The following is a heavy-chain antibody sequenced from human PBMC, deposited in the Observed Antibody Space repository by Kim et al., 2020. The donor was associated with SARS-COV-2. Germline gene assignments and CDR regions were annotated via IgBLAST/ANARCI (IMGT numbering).Heavy chain of an antibody. J-gene: IGHJ5*02. D-gene: IGHD3-10*01. Sequence: SVKVSCKASGGTFSSYAISWVRQAPGQGLEWMGGIIPIFGTANYAQKFQGRVTITADESTSTAYMELSSLRSEDTAVYYCARGLGSTMVRGVRRENWFDPWGQGTLVTVSS. CDR1: GGTFSSYA. CDR3: ARGLGSTMVRGVRRENWFDP. V-gene: IGHV1-69*13. CDR2: IIPIFGTA.